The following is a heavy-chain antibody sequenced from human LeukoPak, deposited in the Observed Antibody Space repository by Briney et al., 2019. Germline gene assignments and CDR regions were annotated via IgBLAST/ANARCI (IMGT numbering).Heavy chain of an antibody. CDR2: ISGSGGST. V-gene: IGHV3-23*01. CDR1: GFTFSSYA. D-gene: IGHD1-20*01. J-gene: IGHJ4*02. CDR3: AKGGLLRGSLTGTTD. Sequence: PGRSLRLSCAASGFTFSSYAMHWVRQAPGKGLEWVSAISGSGGSTYYADSVKGRFTISRDNSKNTLYLQMNSLRAEDTAVYYCAKGGLLRGSLTGTTDWGQGTLVTVSS.